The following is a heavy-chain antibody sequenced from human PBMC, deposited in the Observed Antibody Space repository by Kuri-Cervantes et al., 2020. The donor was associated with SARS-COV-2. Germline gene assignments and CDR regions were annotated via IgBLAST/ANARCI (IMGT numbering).Heavy chain of an antibody. CDR1: GGSFSGYF. CDR2: INHSGST. V-gene: IGHV4-34*01. J-gene: IGHJ2*01. D-gene: IGHD1-7*01. CDR3: ARTGSGLELSWYFDL. Sequence: SETLSLTCAVYGGSFSGYFWSWNRQPPGKGLEWIGEINHSGSTNYNPSLKSRVTISVDTSKNQFSLQLNSVTPEDTAVYYCARTGSGLELSWYFDLWGRGTLVTVSS.